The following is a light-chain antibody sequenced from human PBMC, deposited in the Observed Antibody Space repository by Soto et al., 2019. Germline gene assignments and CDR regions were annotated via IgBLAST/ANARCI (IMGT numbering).Light chain of an antibody. J-gene: IGLJ1*01. CDR2: DVA. Sequence: QSVLTQPASVSGSPGQSITISCTGTSSDVGGFNSVFWYQLRPGTAPKLILYDVADRPSGVSYRFSGSKSGNTASLTISGLQAADEADYFCSSYTSTMTNVFGSGTKVTVL. V-gene: IGLV2-14*03. CDR3: SSYTSTMTNV. CDR1: SSDVGGFNS.